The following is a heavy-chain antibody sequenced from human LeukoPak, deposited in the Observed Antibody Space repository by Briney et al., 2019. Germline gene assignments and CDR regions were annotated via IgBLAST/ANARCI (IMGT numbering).Heavy chain of an antibody. J-gene: IGHJ6*03. CDR1: GFTVSSNY. D-gene: IGHD1-1*01. V-gene: IGHV3-53*01. CDR3: ARDLRVQYHYYMDV. Sequence: GGSLRLSCAASGFTVSSNYMSWVRQAPGKGLEWVSVIYRGGSTYYADSVKGRFAISRDNSKNTLSLQMNSLRAVDTAVYYCARDLRVQYHYYMDVWGKGTTVTISS. CDR2: IYRGGST.